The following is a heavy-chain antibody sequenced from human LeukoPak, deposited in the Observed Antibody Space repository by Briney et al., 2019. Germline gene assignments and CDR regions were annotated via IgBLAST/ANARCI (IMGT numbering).Heavy chain of an antibody. CDR2: IYTSGST. J-gene: IGHJ6*02. CDR1: GGSISSYY. CDR3: ARDQKAYYYYGMDV. V-gene: IGHV4-4*07. Sequence: SETLSLTRTVSGGSISSYYWSWIRQPAGKGLEWIGRIYTSGSTNYNPSLKSRVTMSVDTSKNQFSLKLSSVTAADTAVYYCARDQKAYYYYGMDVWGQGTTVTVSS.